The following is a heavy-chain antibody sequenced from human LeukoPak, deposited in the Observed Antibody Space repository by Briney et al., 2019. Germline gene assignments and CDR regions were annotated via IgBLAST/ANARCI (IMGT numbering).Heavy chain of an antibody. Sequence: GASVKVSCKASGGTFSSYAISWVRQAPGQGLEWMGGIIPNSGGTNYAQKFQGWVTMTRDTSISTAYMELSRLRSDDTAVYYCARNVAAAGYDYYYYGMDVWGQGTTVTVSS. CDR2: IIPNSGGT. CDR3: ARNVAAAGYDYYYYGMDV. V-gene: IGHV1-2*04. D-gene: IGHD6-13*01. J-gene: IGHJ6*02. CDR1: GGTFSSYA.